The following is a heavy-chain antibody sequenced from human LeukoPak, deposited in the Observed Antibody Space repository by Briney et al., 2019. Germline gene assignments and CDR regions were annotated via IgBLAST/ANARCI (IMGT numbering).Heavy chain of an antibody. Sequence: PSETLSLTCPGSRGSLISYQLSWIGRPPGKGLEWIGYIYYTGSTSYNPSLKSRVTISLDTSKGQFSLRLTSVTAADTAVYYCASHRSAGSQGLYWGQGTLVTVSS. CDR3: ASHRSAGSQGLY. CDR2: IYYTGST. V-gene: IGHV4-59*08. J-gene: IGHJ4*02. CDR1: RGSLISYQ. D-gene: IGHD6-25*01.